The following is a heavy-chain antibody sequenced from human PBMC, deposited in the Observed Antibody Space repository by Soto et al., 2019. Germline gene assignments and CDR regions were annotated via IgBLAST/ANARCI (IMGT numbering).Heavy chain of an antibody. CDR1: GYTFTGYY. CDR3: ARDAYYYDSSAYLGWFDP. V-gene: IGHV1-2*04. J-gene: IGHJ5*02. CDR2: INPKSGAT. Sequence: WASVKVSCRASGYTFTGYYIHWVRQAPGQGLEWMGWINPKSGATNYAQKFQGWVTLTSDTSISTAYMDLTRLKSDDSAVYYCARDAYYYDSSAYLGWFDPWGQGTLVTVS. D-gene: IGHD3-22*01.